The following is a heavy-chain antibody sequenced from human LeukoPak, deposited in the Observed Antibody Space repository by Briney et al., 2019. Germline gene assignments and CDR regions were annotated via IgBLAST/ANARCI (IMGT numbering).Heavy chain of an antibody. CDR2: IIPIFGTA. J-gene: IGHJ4*02. CDR1: GGTFSTYA. Sequence: GSSVRVSCKASGGTFSTYAISWVRQAPGQGLEWMGGIIPIFGTANYARKFQGRVTITADESTSTAYMELSSLRSEDTAVYYCARDYGGSLPFDYWGQGTLVTVSS. V-gene: IGHV1-69*01. CDR3: ARDYGGSLPFDY. D-gene: IGHD4-23*01.